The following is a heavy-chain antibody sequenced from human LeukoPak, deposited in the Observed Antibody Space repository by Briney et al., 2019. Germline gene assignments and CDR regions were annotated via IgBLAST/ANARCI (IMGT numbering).Heavy chain of an antibody. Sequence: SETLSLTCAVYGGSFSGYYWSWIRQPPGQGLEWIGEINHSGSTNYNPSLKSRVTISVDTSKNQFSLKLSSVTAADTAVYYCARGARLWLRFRYYFDYWGQGTLVTVSS. D-gene: IGHD5-12*01. CDR1: GGSFSGYY. J-gene: IGHJ4*02. CDR2: INHSGST. V-gene: IGHV4-34*01. CDR3: ARGARLWLRFRYYFDY.